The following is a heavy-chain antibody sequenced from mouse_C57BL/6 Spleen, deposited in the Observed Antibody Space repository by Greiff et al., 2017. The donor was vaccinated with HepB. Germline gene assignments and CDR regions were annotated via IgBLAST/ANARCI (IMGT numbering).Heavy chain of an antibody. D-gene: IGHD2-2*01. V-gene: IGHV5-4*01. Sequence: EVQLVESGGGLVKPGGSLKLSCAASGFTFSSYAMSWVRQTPEKRLEWVATISDGGSYTYYPDNVKGRFTISRDNAKNNLYLQMSHLKSEDTAMYYCARGSTMVRKWYFDVWGTGTTVTVSS. CDR1: GFTFSSYA. CDR3: ARGSTMVRKWYFDV. J-gene: IGHJ1*03. CDR2: ISDGGSYT.